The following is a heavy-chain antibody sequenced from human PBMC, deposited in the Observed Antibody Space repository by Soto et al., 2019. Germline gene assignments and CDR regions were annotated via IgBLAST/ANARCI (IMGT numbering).Heavy chain of an antibody. CDR1: GFSLSTRGVG. D-gene: IGHD5-12*01. V-gene: IGHV2-5*02. Sequence: QITLKESGPTLVKPTQTLTLTCSFSGFSLSTRGVGVGWIRQPPGKALEWLALIFWDADKWYSPSLRSRLTIPEETSKNQVVLTMNNMDPVDTATYYCAHRSRGYAYYFDQWGQGTLVTVSS. CDR3: AHRSRGYAYYFDQ. CDR2: IFWDADK. J-gene: IGHJ4*02.